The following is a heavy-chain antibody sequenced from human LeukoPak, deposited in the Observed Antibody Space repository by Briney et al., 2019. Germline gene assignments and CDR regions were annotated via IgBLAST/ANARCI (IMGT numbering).Heavy chain of an antibody. CDR1: GFTFSSYA. J-gene: IGHJ5*02. D-gene: IGHD3-9*01. CDR2: ISGSGGST. Sequence: PGGSLRLPCAASGFTFSSYAMTWVRQAPGKGLEWVSAISGSGGSTYYADSVKGRFTISRDNSENTLYLQMNSLRAEDTAVYYCARGLTYYDILTGYYLGNWFDPWGQGTLVTVSS. V-gene: IGHV3-23*01. CDR3: ARGLTYYDILTGYYLGNWFDP.